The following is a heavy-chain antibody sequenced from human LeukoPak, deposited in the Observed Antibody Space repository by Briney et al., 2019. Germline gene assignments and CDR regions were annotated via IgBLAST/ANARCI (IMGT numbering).Heavy chain of an antibody. V-gene: IGHV5-51*01. CDR1: GYSFTSYW. CDR2: IYPGDSDT. J-gene: IGHJ5*02. D-gene: IGHD1-26*01. CDR3: ARLESLVGATIDP. Sequence: GESLKISCKGSGYSFTSYWIGWARQMPGKGLEWMGIIYPGDSDTRYSPSFQGQVTISADKSISTAYLQWSSLKASDTAMYYCARLESLVGATIDPWGQGTLVTVSS.